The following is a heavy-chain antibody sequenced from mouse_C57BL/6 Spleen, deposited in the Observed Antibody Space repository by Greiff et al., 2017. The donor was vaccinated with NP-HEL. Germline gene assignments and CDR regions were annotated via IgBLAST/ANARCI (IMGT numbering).Heavy chain of an antibody. Sequence: EVQLQQSGPELVKPGASVKISCKASGYSFTGYYMNWVKQSPEKSLEWIGEINPSTGGTTYNQKFKAKATLTVDKSSSTAYMQLKSLTSEDSAVYYCARSGCYGLYYFDYWGQGTTLTVSS. CDR1: GYSFTGYY. CDR3: ARSGCYGLYYFDY. D-gene: IGHD1-1*01. J-gene: IGHJ2*01. CDR2: INPSTGGT. V-gene: IGHV1-42*01.